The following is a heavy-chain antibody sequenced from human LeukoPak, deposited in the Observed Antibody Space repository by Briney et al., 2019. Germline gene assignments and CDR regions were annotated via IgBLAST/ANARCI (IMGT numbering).Heavy chain of an antibody. CDR3: ARRIAVAAAGYFDY. Sequence: GESLKISCKGSGYSFTSYWIGWGGQMPGEGLEWMGIIYPGDSDTRYSPSFQGQVTISADKSISTAYLQWSSLKASDTAMYYCARRIAVAAAGYFDYWGQGTLVTVSS. D-gene: IGHD6-19*01. CDR1: GYSFTSYW. J-gene: IGHJ4*02. CDR2: IYPGDSDT. V-gene: IGHV5-51*01.